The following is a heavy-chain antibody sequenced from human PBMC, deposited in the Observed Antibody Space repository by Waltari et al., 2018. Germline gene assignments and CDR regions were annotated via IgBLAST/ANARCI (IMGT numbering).Heavy chain of an antibody. CDR2: IKSDGSGA. CDR3: ARDDSLWPHYFDH. Sequence: VQLVESGGSLIQPGGSIKPSCSASGFAFSRHWMHWVRHSPGEGLMWVARIKSDGSGAGYADSVKGRFTISRDNAKDTLYLQMNSLKVEDTAMYYCARDDSLWPHYFDHWGQGTLVTVSS. D-gene: IGHD2-21*01. V-gene: IGHV3-74*01. CDR1: GFAFSRHW. J-gene: IGHJ4*02.